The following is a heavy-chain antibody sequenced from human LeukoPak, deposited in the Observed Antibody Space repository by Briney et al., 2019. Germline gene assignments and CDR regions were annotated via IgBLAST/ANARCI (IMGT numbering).Heavy chain of an antibody. CDR1: GFTFSSYS. J-gene: IGHJ4*02. CDR3: AKDSQQLPPGDLDY. CDR2: ISYDGSNK. D-gene: IGHD6-13*01. V-gene: IGHV3-30*18. Sequence: GGSLRLSCAASGFTFSSYSMNWVRQAPGKGLEWVAVISYDGSNKYYADSVKGRFTISRDNSKNTLYLQMNSLRAEDTAVYYCAKDSQQLPPGDLDYWGQGTLVTVSS.